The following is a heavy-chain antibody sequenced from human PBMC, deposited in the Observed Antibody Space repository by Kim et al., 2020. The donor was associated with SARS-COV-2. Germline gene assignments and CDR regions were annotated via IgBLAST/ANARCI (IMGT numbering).Heavy chain of an antibody. Sequence: GGSLRLSCAASGFTFHDYTMSWVRQTPGKGLEWVSLLSWDGSSTYYADSVKGRFTISRDNSKNSLYLQMNSLRTEDTALYYCAKDIDRDHYDSSGYHYFDYWGQGTLVTVSS. J-gene: IGHJ4*02. CDR2: LSWDGSST. CDR1: GFTFHDYT. CDR3: AKDIDRDHYDSSGYHYFDY. V-gene: IGHV3-43*01. D-gene: IGHD3-22*01.